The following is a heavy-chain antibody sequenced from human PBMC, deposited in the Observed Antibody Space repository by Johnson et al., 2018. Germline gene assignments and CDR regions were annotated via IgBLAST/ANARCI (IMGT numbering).Heavy chain of an antibody. J-gene: IGHJ3*02. CDR1: GFTFSSYG. Sequence: QVQLVQSGGGVVQPGRSLRLSCAASGFTFSSYGMHWVRQAPGKGLEWVAVISYDGSNKYYADSVKGRFTISRDNSKNTLYLQMNSLRAEDTAVYYCARWGTTGDAFDIWGQGTMVTVSS. V-gene: IGHV3-30*03. CDR3: ARWGTTGDAFDI. CDR2: ISYDGSNK. D-gene: IGHD4-17*01.